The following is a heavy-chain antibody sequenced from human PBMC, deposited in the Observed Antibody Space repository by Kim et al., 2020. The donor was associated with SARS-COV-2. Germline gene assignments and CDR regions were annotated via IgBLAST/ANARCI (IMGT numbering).Heavy chain of an antibody. Sequence: AVSVKSRLTINPDTSKNQFSLQLNSVTPEDTAVYYCARTSITGTPNWFDPWGQGTLVTVSS. J-gene: IGHJ5*02. D-gene: IGHD1-20*01. CDR3: ARTSITGTPNWFDP. V-gene: IGHV6-1*01.